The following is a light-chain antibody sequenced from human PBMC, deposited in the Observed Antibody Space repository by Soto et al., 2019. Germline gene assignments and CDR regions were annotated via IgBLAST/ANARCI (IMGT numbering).Light chain of an antibody. CDR1: SSDVGAYNY. CDR3: SSYTGGSTPYV. V-gene: IGLV2-14*03. J-gene: IGLJ1*01. Sequence: QSALAQPASVSASPGQSITISCTGTSSDVGAYNYVSWYQHHPGKAPKLMIHDVSNRPSGISNRFSGSKSGNTASLTISGLQADDEADYYCSSYTGGSTPYVFGTGT. CDR2: DVS.